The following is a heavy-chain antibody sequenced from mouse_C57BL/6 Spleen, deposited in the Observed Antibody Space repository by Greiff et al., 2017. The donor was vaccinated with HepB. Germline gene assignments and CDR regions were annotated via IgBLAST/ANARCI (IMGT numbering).Heavy chain of an antibody. CDR1: GYTFTSYW. CDR2: IHPSDSDT. V-gene: IGHV1-74*01. J-gene: IGHJ2*01. CDR3: ALYYYGSSYVGSFDY. D-gene: IGHD1-1*01. Sequence: QVHVKQPGAELVKPGASVKVSCKASGYTFTSYWMHWVKQRPGQGLEWIGRIHPSDSDTNYNQKFKGKATLTVDKSSSTAYMQLSSLTSEDSAVYYCALYYYGSSYVGSFDYWGQGTTLTVSS.